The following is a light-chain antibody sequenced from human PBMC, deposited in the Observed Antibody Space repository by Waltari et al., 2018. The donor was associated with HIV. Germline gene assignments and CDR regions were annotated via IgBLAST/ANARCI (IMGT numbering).Light chain of an antibody. CDR1: SSDVGRYNL. V-gene: IGLV2-23*01. CDR2: EGT. CDR3: CSYAGSSTV. Sequence: QSALTQPASVSGSPGQSLTISCTGTSSDVGRYNLVSWYQQNPGKAPNLMIYEGTKRPSGVSNRFSGSKSASTASLTISGLQAEDEADYYCCSYAGSSTVFGTGTKVTVL. J-gene: IGLJ1*01.